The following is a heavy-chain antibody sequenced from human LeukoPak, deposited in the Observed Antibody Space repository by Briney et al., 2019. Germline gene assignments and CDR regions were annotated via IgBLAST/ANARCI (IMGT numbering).Heavy chain of an antibody. D-gene: IGHD2-8*01. J-gene: IGHJ6*03. Sequence: PGGSLRLSCAASGFTVSSNYMSWVRQAPGKGLEWVSVIYSGGSTYYADSVKGRFTISRDNSKNTLYLQMNSLRAEDTAVYYCAKDAGTKYYYHFYMDVWGKGTTVTVSS. CDR1: GFTVSSNY. CDR3: AKDAGTKYYYHFYMDV. V-gene: IGHV3-66*01. CDR2: IYSGGST.